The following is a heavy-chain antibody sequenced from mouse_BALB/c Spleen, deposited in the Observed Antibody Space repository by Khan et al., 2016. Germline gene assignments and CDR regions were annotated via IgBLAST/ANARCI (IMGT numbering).Heavy chain of an antibody. D-gene: IGHD1-1*01. CDR2: IDPENGDT. V-gene: IGHV14-4*02. CDR1: VFNIKDYC. Sequence: VQLKQSGAELVRSGASVKLSCTASVFNIKDYCMHWVKQRPEQGLEWIGWIDPENGDTEYAPKFQGKATMTADTSSNAAYLQFSSLTSEDSAVYYCNAIYYGSDVYFDYWGQGTTLTVSS. J-gene: IGHJ2*01. CDR3: NAIYYGSDVYFDY.